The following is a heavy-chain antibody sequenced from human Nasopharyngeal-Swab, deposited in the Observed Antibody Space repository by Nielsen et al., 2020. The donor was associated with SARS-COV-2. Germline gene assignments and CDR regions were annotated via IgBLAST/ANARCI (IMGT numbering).Heavy chain of an antibody. D-gene: IGHD3-10*01. CDR2: IYYSGST. Sequence: SETLSLTCTVSGGSISSYYWSWIRQPPGKGLEWIGYIYYSGSTNYNPSLKSRVTISVDTSKNQFSPKLSSVTAADTAVYYCARTMVRGVIDYWGQGTLVTVSS. J-gene: IGHJ4*02. CDR1: GGSISSYY. CDR3: ARTMVRGVIDY. V-gene: IGHV4-59*01.